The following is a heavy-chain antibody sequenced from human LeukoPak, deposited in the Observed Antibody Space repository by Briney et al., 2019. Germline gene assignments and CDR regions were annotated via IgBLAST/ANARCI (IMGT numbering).Heavy chain of an antibody. J-gene: IGHJ6*02. CDR3: ARDHRSYHYYYYGMDV. D-gene: IGHD1-26*01. V-gene: IGHV1-18*01. CDR1: GYTFTSYG. CDR2: ISAYNGNT. Sequence: ASVKVSCKASGYTFTSYGISWVRQAPGQGLEWMGWISAYNGNTNYAQKLQGRVTTTTDTSTSTAYMELRSLRSDDTAVYYCARDHRSYHYYYYGMDVWGQGTTVTVSS.